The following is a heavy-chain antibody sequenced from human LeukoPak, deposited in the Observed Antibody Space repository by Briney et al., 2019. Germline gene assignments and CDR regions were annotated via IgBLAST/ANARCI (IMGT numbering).Heavy chain of an antibody. D-gene: IGHD3-22*01. CDR3: ASAGHPGEASNYYDSSMAY. J-gene: IGHJ4*02. V-gene: IGHV1-69*13. Sequence: ASVKVPCKASGGTFSSYAISWVRQAPGQGLEWMGGIIPIFGTANYAQKFQGRVTITADESTSTAYMELSSLRSEDTAVYYCASAGHPGEASNYYDSSMAYWGQGTLVTVSS. CDR1: GGTFSSYA. CDR2: IIPIFGTA.